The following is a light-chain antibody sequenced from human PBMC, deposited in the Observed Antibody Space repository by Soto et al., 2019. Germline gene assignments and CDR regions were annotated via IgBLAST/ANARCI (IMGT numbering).Light chain of an antibody. Sequence: EIVLTQSPAILSLSPGERATFSCRASQSVSRNLDWYQLKPGQTPRLLIYDASNRATGIPVRFSGSGSGTDFTLTISSLEPEDFAVYYCQQRSNGLSFGPGTKVDIK. J-gene: IGKJ3*01. CDR2: DAS. V-gene: IGKV3-11*01. CDR1: QSVSRN. CDR3: QQRSNGLS.